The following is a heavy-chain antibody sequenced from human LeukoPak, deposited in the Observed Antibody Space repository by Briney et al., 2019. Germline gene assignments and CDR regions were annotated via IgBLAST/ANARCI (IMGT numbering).Heavy chain of an antibody. CDR1: GDSISSGIYY. D-gene: IGHD3-10*01. J-gene: IGHJ6*02. Sequence: KSSETLSLTCTVSGDSISSGIYYWSWIRQPPGKGLECIGNIYYSGSTRYNSSLKSRVTISVDKSKNQFSLKLRSVTAADTAVYYCARDKGYGSGNYYYYGMDVWGQGTTVTVSS. CDR3: ARDKGYGSGNYYYYGMDV. V-gene: IGHV4-61*01. CDR2: IYYSGST.